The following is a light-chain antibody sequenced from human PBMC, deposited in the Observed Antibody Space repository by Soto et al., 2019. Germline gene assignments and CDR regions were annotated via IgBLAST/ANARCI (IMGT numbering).Light chain of an antibody. CDR1: QSVLYSSNKKKY. Sequence: DIVMTQSPDSLAVSLGERATINCKSSQSVLYSSNKKKYLAWYQQKPGQPPKLLIYWASTRESGVPDRFSGSGSGTDFTLTISSLQAEDVAVYYCQQYYSSPLTFGGGTKVEI. CDR3: QQYYSSPLT. J-gene: IGKJ4*01. CDR2: WAS. V-gene: IGKV4-1*01.